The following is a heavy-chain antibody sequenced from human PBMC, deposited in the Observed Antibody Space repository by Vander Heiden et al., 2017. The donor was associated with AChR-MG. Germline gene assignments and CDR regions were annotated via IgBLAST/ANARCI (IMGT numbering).Heavy chain of an antibody. Sequence: QVQLVESGGGVVQPGRSLRLSCPAPGFTFSGYGMHWVRQAPGKGLEWVAVISYDGSNKYYADSVKGRFTISRDNSKNTLYLQMNSLRAEDTAVYYCAKAVYFWSGYYYLDYWGQGTLVTVSS. CDR3: AKAVYFWSGYYYLDY. CDR1: GFTFSGYG. CDR2: ISYDGSNK. D-gene: IGHD3-3*01. V-gene: IGHV3-30*18. J-gene: IGHJ4*02.